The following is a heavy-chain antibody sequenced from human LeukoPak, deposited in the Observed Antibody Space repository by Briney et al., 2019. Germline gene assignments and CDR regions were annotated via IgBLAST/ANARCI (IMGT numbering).Heavy chain of an antibody. J-gene: IGHJ4*02. CDR3: ARGHRTIGGKHYFDY. Sequence: SETLSLTCTVSGGSISSSSYYWGWIRQPPGKGLEWVGSIYYSGSTYYNPSLKSRVTISVDTSKNQFSLKLSSVTAADTAVYYCARGHRTIGGKHYFDYWGQGTLVTVSS. CDR1: GGSISSSSYY. D-gene: IGHD3-16*01. V-gene: IGHV4-39*07. CDR2: IYYSGST.